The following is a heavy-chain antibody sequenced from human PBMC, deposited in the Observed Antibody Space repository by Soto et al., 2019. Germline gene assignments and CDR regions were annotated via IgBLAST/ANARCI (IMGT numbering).Heavy chain of an antibody. J-gene: IGHJ4*02. CDR2: IYYSGST. V-gene: IGHV4-30-4*01. CDR1: GGSISSGDYY. Sequence: QVQLQESGPGLVKPSQTLSLTCTVSGGSISSGDYYWSWIRQPPGKGLEWIGYIYYSGSTYYNPSLKSRVTISVDTSKNQFSLKLSSVTAADTAVYYCVRGIDTAMVSSPPDYWGQGTLVTVSS. D-gene: IGHD5-18*01. CDR3: VRGIDTAMVSSPPDY.